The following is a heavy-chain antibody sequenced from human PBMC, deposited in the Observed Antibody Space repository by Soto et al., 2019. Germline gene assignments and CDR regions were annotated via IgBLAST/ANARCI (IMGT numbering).Heavy chain of an antibody. CDR1: GFTFSSYS. V-gene: IGHV3-21*01. CDR3: ARSPWGGPGYYYYYGMDV. D-gene: IGHD7-27*01. J-gene: IGHJ6*02. CDR2: ISSSSSYI. Sequence: GGSLRLSCAASGFTFSSYSMNWVRQAPGKGLEWVSSISSSSSYIYYADSVKGRFTISRDNAKNSLYLQMNSLRAEDTAVYYYARSPWGGPGYYYYYGMDVWGQGTTVTVSS.